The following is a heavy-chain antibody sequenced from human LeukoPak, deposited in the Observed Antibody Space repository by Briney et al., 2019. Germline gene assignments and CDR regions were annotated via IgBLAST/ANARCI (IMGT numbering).Heavy chain of an antibody. D-gene: IGHD6-6*01. V-gene: IGHV3-66*02. CDR3: AGGGEAARSLAY. CDR2: IYNGGTT. J-gene: IGHJ4*02. CDR1: GVTSNY. Sequence: PGGSLRLSCAASGVTSNYMTWVRQAPGKGLEWVSVIYNGGTTYYADSVKGRFTISRDNSKSTLFVYLQMNSLRTDDTALYYCAGGGEAARSLAYWGQGALVTVSS.